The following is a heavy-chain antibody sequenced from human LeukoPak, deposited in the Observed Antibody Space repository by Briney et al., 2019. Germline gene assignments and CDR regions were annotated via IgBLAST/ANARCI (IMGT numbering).Heavy chain of an antibody. J-gene: IGHJ4*02. Sequence: GGSLRLSCEASGFTFSNYAMNWVRQTPGKGLEWVSSISSSSSYIYYADSVKGRFTISRDNATKSLYLQMNSLRADDTAVYYCARDSDVHCSGGHCTNFDYWGQGVLVTVSS. D-gene: IGHD2-15*01. CDR3: ARDSDVHCSGGHCTNFDY. V-gene: IGHV3-21*01. CDR2: ISSSSSYI. CDR1: GFTFSNYA.